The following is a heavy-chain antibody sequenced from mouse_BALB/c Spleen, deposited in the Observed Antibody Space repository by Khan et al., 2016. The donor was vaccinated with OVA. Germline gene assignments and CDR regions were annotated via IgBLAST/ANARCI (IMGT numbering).Heavy chain of an antibody. CDR3: TRHGYVAWFTY. V-gene: IGHV1S135*01. CDR2: IDPFSGGT. Sequence: EVKLLESGPELMKPGASVKISCKASGYSFTSYYIHWVIQSHGKSLEWIGYIDPFSGGTTYNQKFKGKATLTVDKSSNTAYIHLINLTSEDSAVYYCTRHGYVAWFTYWGQGTLVTVSA. CDR1: GYSFTSYY. D-gene: IGHD2-2*01. J-gene: IGHJ3*01.